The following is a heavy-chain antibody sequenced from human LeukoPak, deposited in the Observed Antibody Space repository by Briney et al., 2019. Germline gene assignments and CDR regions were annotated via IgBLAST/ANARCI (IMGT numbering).Heavy chain of an antibody. Sequence: SETLSLTCTVSCGSISSSSYYWGWIRQPPGKGLEWYGSIYYSGSTYYNPSLKSRVTISVDTSKNQFSLKLSAVTAADTAVYYCARGYTILDAFDIWGQGTMVTVSS. CDR2: IYYSGST. V-gene: IGHV4-39*07. J-gene: IGHJ3*02. D-gene: IGHD3-3*01. CDR3: ARGYTILDAFDI. CDR1: CGSISSSSYY.